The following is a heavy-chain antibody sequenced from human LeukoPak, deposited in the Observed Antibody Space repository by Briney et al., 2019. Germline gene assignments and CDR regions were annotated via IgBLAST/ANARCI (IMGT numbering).Heavy chain of an antibody. CDR3: ARDSECSTTSCYAVYFYGLDV. Sequence: ASMKVSFKASGSIDTSYGISWVRQAPGQGLGGMGWIHTYNGNTNYAQKLQCRVTMATDTSTSTDYMELRSLRSDDTAVYYCARDSECSTTSCYAVYFYGLDVWGQGTTVTVSS. J-gene: IGHJ6*02. V-gene: IGHV1-18*01. CDR1: GSIDTSYG. CDR2: IHTYNGNT. D-gene: IGHD2-2*01.